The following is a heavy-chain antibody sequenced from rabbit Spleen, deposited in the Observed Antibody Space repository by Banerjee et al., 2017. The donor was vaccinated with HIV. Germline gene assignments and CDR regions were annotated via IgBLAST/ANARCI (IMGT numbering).Heavy chain of an antibody. V-gene: IGHV1S45*01. Sequence: QEQLVESGGGLVKPGASPTLTCKASGFSFSSSYYMCWVRQAPGKGLEWIACIYAGSSGSTSYASWAKGRFTISKTSSTTVTLQMTSLTAADTATYFCGRRDNSGSSGLDLWGPGTLVTVS. CDR1: GFSFSSSYY. D-gene: IGHD8-1*01. CDR2: IYAGSSGST. J-gene: IGHJ6*01. CDR3: GRRDNSGSSGLDL.